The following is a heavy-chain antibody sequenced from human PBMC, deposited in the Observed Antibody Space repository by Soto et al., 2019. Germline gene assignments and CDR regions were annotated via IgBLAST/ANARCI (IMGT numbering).Heavy chain of an antibody. Sequence: GVSRRLSCQASGFTFSRVSMKWGRQVPGKGLEWVASICSGRSDTWYADSVKGRFIISRDNAQNSLFLQMNTLRPEDTAMYYCSRVAYWGPGTQVTVSS. CDR2: ICSGRSDT. CDR3: SRVAY. V-gene: IGHV3-21*01. J-gene: IGHJ4*02. CDR1: GFTFSRVS.